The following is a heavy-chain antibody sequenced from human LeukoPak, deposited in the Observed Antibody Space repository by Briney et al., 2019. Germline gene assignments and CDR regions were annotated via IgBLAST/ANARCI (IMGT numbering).Heavy chain of an antibody. CDR1: GYSISSGYY. J-gene: IGHJ3*02. Sequence: SETLSLTCTVSGYSISSGYYWGWIRQPPGKGLEWIGSIYHSGSTYYNPSLKSRVTISVDTSKNQFSLKLSSVTAADTAVYYCARDPYYDSSGYYRAFDIWGQGTMVTVSS. CDR3: ARDPYYDSSGYYRAFDI. D-gene: IGHD3-22*01. V-gene: IGHV4-38-2*02. CDR2: IYHSGST.